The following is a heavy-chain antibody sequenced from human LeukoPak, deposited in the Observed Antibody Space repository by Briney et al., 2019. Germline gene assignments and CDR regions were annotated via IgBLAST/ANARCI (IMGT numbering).Heavy chain of an antibody. V-gene: IGHV1-18*01. J-gene: IGHJ4*02. CDR1: GYTFTSYG. CDR2: ISAYNGNT. Sequence: GASVKVSCKASGYTFTSYGISWVRQAPGQGLEWMGWISAYNGNTNYAQKLQGRVTMTTDTSTSTAYMELRSLRSDDTAVYYCARVLEDGDYGRGHDYWGQGTLVTVSS. CDR3: ARVLEDGDYGRGHDY. D-gene: IGHD4-17*01.